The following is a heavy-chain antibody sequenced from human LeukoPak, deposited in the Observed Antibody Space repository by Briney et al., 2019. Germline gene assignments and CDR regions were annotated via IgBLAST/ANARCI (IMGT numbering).Heavy chain of an antibody. CDR3: ARDQGIAAAGHSYYYMDV. J-gene: IGHJ6*03. Sequence: PSETLSLTCTVSGGSISYYYWSWIRQPPGKGLEWIGYIYYSGSTNYNPSLKSRVTISADTSKNQFSLKLSSVTAADTAVYYCARDQGIAAAGHSYYYMDVWGKGTTVTVSS. V-gene: IGHV4-59*01. CDR2: IYYSGST. CDR1: GGSISYYY. D-gene: IGHD6-13*01.